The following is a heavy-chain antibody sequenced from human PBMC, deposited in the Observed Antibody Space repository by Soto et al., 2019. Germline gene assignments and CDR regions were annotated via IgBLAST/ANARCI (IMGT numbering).Heavy chain of an antibody. Sequence: GESLKISCKGSGYSFTSYWIGWVRQMPGKGLEWMGIIYPGDSDTRYSPSFQGQVTISADKSISTAYLQWSSLKASDTAMYYCARHVGDSSSWYYYYYGMDVWGQGTTVTVS. J-gene: IGHJ6*02. V-gene: IGHV5-51*01. CDR2: IYPGDSDT. CDR1: GYSFTSYW. D-gene: IGHD6-13*01. CDR3: ARHVGDSSSWYYYYYGMDV.